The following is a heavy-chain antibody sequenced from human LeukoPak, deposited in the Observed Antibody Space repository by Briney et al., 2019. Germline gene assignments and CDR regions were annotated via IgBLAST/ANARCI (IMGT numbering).Heavy chain of an antibody. CDR2: ISGSGGST. Sequence: GGSLRLSCAASGFTFDDYAMHWVRQAPGKGLEWVSAISGSGGSTHYADSVKGRFTISRDNSKNTLYLQMNSLRAEDTAVYYCAKDLRRITIFGVVKEDYYGMDVWGQGTTVTVSS. J-gene: IGHJ6*02. D-gene: IGHD3-3*01. V-gene: IGHV3-23*01. CDR3: AKDLRRITIFGVVKEDYYGMDV. CDR1: GFTFDDYA.